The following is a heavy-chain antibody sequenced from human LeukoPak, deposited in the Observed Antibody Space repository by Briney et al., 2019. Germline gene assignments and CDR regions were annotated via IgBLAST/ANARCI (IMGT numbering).Heavy chain of an antibody. V-gene: IGHV1-8*02. J-gene: IGHJ3*02. CDR1: GYTFNNYD. CDR2: MSPKSGDT. D-gene: IGHD3-10*01. Sequence: ASVKVSCKASGYTFNNYDINWVRQAPGQGLEWMGSMSPKSGDTDLAQKFQGRVTMTRDTSLNTAYLAVTSLTSEDTAVYYCARNLWFGESSDAFDMWGQGTMVTVSS. CDR3: ARNLWFGESSDAFDM.